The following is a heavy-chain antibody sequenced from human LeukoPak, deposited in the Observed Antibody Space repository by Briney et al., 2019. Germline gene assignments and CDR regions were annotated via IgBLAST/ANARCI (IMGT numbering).Heavy chain of an antibody. J-gene: IGHJ5*02. D-gene: IGHD5-12*01. CDR2: IYHSGDT. V-gene: IGHV4-59*01. CDR3: ARGGYSGSDWTT. Sequence: SVTLSLTCTVSGGSISTFYWNWIRQPPGKGLEWIGYIYHSGDTRYNPSLKSRVTISVDTSKSQFSLKVSSVTAADTAVYYCARGGYSGSDWTTWGQGTLVTVSS. CDR1: GGSISTFY.